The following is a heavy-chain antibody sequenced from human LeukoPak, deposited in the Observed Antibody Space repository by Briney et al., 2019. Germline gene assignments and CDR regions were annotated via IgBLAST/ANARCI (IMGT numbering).Heavy chain of an antibody. CDR1: GFTFSSYE. V-gene: IGHV4-34*08. J-gene: IGHJ3*02. D-gene: IGHD5-12*01. CDR2: IYDSGTT. CDR3: ATHRRSGSGGSENAFEI. Sequence: GSLGLSCAASGFTFSSYEMNWVRQAPGKGLEWIGNIYDSGTTHYNPSLKSRVTISGDTSKNQFSLKLNSVTAADTAIYYCATHRRSGSGGSENAFEIWGQGTMVTVSS.